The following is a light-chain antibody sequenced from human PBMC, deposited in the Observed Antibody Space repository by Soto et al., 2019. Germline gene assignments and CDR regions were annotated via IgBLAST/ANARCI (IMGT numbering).Light chain of an antibody. CDR3: QQYYDTPLT. CDR1: QSILFNSNNRNY. CDR2: WAS. V-gene: IGKV4-1*01. J-gene: IGKJ4*01. Sequence: DIVMTQSPDSLAVSLGERATINCKSSQSILFNSNNRNYLAWYQQKPGQPPKLLIYWASTRESRVPDRFGGSGSGTDFTLTISSLQAEDVAVYYCQQYYDTPLTFGGGTKVEIK.